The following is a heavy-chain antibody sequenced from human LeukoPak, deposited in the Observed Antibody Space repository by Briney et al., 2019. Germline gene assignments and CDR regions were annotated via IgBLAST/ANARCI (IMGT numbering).Heavy chain of an antibody. D-gene: IGHD7-27*01. Sequence: SETLSLTCSVSGGSISGYYWSWIRQPPGKGLEWIGYIYHSGSTNYNPSLKSRVTISVDTSKNQFSLKLSSVTTADTAIYYCARDRLGRSWFDPWGQGTLVTVSS. CDR3: ARDRLGRSWFDP. CDR1: GGSISGYY. J-gene: IGHJ5*02. CDR2: IYHSGST. V-gene: IGHV4-59*01.